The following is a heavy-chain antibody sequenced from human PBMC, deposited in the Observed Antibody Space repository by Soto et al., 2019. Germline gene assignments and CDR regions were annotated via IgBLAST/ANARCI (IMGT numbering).Heavy chain of an antibody. V-gene: IGHV3-23*01. J-gene: IGHJ6*02. CDR2: ISGSGGST. CDR3: AKDPIAAAGKRRPYYYYYGMDV. D-gene: IGHD6-13*01. Sequence: EVQLLESGGGLVQPGGSLRLSCAASGFTFSSYAMSWVRQAPGKGLEWVSAISGSGGSTYYADSVKGRFTISRDNSKNTLYLQMNSLRAEDTAVYYCAKDPIAAAGKRRPYYYYYGMDVWGQGTTVTVSS. CDR1: GFTFSSYA.